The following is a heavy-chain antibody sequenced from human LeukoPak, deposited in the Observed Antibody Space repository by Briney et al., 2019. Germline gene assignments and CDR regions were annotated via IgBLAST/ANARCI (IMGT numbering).Heavy chain of an antibody. D-gene: IGHD1-26*01. CDR3: TRVGPSTVVDY. CDR1: GFTFSDSA. CDR2: IRSKPQSYAT. J-gene: IGHJ4*02. Sequence: GGSLKLSCAASGFTFSDSAIHWVRQASGKGLEWVGCIRSKPQSYATAYDESLKGRFTISRDDSKNTAYLQMSSLKIEDTAVYYCTRVGPSTVVDYWGQGTQVTVSS. V-gene: IGHV3-73*01.